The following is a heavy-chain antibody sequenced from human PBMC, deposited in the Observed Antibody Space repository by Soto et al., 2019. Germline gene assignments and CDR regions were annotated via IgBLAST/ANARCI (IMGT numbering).Heavy chain of an antibody. CDR3: ATAWGDYYDSSGYLR. J-gene: IGHJ4*02. Sequence: VSAEVSCKLSGYTITQLSMHWVRQAPGKGLEWMGGFDPEDGETIYAQKFQGRVTMTEDTSTDTAYMELSSLRSEDTAVYYCATAWGDYYDSSGYLRWGQGNLVNGSA. CDR1: GYTITQLS. CDR2: FDPEDGET. V-gene: IGHV1-24*01. D-gene: IGHD3-22*01.